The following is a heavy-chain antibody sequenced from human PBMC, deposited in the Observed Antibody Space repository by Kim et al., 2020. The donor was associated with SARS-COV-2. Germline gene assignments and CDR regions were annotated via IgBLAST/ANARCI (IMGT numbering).Heavy chain of an antibody. D-gene: IGHD6-19*01. CDR3: GRDGGSGWGAFDY. Sequence: ASVKVSCKASAYTFTSYHMHWVRQAPGQGLEWMGIIDPRGGSTSYAQKFQGRVTMTRDTSTSTVYMELSSLRSEDTAVYYCGRDGGSGWGAFDYWGQGTLVTVSS. CDR1: AYTFTSYH. J-gene: IGHJ4*02. CDR2: IDPRGGST. V-gene: IGHV1-46*01.